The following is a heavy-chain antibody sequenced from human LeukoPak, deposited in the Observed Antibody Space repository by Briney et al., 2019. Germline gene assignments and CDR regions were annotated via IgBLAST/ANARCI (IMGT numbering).Heavy chain of an antibody. Sequence: AETLSLTCTLAGGSITSGTYYWDWIRQAPGKGLERIGNVYHTGIVCSNPSLQSRVPMSVVTAKNQFSLKLNSLTAADTAVYYCARHHSALNWFDPWGQGALVTVCS. CDR2: VYHTGIV. CDR1: GGSITSGTYY. CDR3: ARHHSALNWFDP. J-gene: IGHJ5*02. D-gene: IGHD2-15*01. V-gene: IGHV4-39*01.